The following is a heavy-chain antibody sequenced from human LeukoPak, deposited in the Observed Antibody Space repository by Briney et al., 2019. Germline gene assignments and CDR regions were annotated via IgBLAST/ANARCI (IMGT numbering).Heavy chain of an antibody. V-gene: IGHV4-34*01. CDR2: INHRGST. Sequence: SETLSLACAVYGGSFSGYYWSWIRQPPGKGLEWIGEINHRGSTNYNPSLKSRVTISVDTSKNQFSLKLSSVTAADTAVYYCARGLDNWNVYIFDHWGLGTLVTVSS. CDR1: GGSFSGYY. J-gene: IGHJ4*02. D-gene: IGHD1-20*01. CDR3: ARGLDNWNVYIFDH.